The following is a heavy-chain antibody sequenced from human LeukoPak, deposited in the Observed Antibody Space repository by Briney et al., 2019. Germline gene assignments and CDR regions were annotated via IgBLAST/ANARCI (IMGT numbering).Heavy chain of an antibody. Sequence: SETLSLTCTVSGGSISSYYWSWIRQPPGKGLEWIGYIYYSGSTNYNPSLTSRVTISVDTSKNQFSLKLSSVTAADTAVYYCARRSRRFSAPKYYYDSSGYYGWFDPWGQGTLVTVSS. CDR2: IYYSGST. V-gene: IGHV4-59*01. J-gene: IGHJ5*02. CDR1: GGSISSYY. CDR3: ARRSRRFSAPKYYYDSSGYYGWFDP. D-gene: IGHD3-22*01.